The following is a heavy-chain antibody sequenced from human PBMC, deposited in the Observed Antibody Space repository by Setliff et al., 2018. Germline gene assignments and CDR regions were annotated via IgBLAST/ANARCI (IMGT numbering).Heavy chain of an antibody. CDR1: GFAFSSHA. Sequence: PGGSLRLSCAPSGFAFSSHAMTWVRRAPGKGLEWVSAVGDGDGGTWYADSVKGRFTISRDNSKNTLYLQRHSLRVEDTAFYYCVKTHRGGGWYKGLDYWGQGILVTVSS. CDR3: VKTHRGGGWYKGLDY. V-gene: IGHV3-23*01. D-gene: IGHD6-19*01. CDR2: VGDGDGGT. J-gene: IGHJ4*02.